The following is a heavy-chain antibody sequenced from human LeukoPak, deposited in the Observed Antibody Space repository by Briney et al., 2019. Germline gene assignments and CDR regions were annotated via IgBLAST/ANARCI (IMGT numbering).Heavy chain of an antibody. CDR1: GGTIRSYY. J-gene: IGHJ4*02. D-gene: IGHD1/OR15-1a*01. CDR2: IYYTGST. V-gene: IGHV4-59*08. Sequence: SETLSLTCNVSGGTIRSYYWSWIRQTPGKELEWIGYIYYTGSTKYNPPLNSRVTMSVDTSKNQFSLKLSSVTAADTAVYYCARQGTSSVPHDFDYWGQGTLVTVSS. CDR3: ARQGTSSVPHDFDY.